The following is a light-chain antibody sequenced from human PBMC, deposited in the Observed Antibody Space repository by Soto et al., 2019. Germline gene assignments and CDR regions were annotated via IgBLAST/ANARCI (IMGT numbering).Light chain of an antibody. J-gene: IGKJ1*01. CDR3: QHYSNWPPWT. V-gene: IGKV3-15*01. CDR2: RAS. CDR1: QSLGGN. Sequence: EIVMTQSPATLSVSPGDTATLSCRASQSLGGNLAWYQQKPGQAPRLLIFRASSRATGVPARFSASGSGTEFTLTISGLQSEDFAVYYCQHYSNWPPWTFGPGTKVEIK.